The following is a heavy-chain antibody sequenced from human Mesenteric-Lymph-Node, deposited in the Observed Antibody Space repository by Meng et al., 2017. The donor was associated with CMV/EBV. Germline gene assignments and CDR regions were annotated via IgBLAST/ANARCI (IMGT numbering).Heavy chain of an antibody. Sequence: VQLHPWGAGLLKPSETLSVTCAVYGGSFSGYYWNWIRQSPATGLEWIGEINHSGSTTYNPSFTSRIIISVDTSTNQISLNMSSVTAADTAVYYCARGSSYDILTGYFDYWGQGALVTVSS. CDR1: GGSFSGYY. J-gene: IGHJ4*02. CDR3: ARGSSYDILTGYFDY. D-gene: IGHD3-9*01. CDR2: INHSGST. V-gene: IGHV4-34*01.